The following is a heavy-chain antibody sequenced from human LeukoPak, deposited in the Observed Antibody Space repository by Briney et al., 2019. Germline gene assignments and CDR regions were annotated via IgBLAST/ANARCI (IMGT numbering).Heavy chain of an antibody. D-gene: IGHD5-12*01. Sequence: GESLRLSCAASGFTFSSYGMHWVRQAPGKGLEWVANIKQDGSEKYHVDSVKGQFTISRDNAKNSLYLQMNSLRAEDTAVYYCAREIVATWRWFDPWGQGTLVTVSS. CDR3: AREIVATWRWFDP. V-gene: IGHV3-7*01. CDR1: GFTFSSYG. J-gene: IGHJ5*02. CDR2: IKQDGSEK.